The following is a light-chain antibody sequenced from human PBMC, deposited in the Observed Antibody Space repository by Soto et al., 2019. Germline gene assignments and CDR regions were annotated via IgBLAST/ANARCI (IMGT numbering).Light chain of an antibody. J-gene: IGLJ1*01. CDR1: SSDVGSYNY. CDR3: SSYTTSSTYV. Sequence: ALTQPASVSGSPGQSITLSCTGTSSDVGSYNYVSWYQQHPGKAPKVMIYDVSNRPSGVSYRFSGSKSGNTASLTISGLQAEDEADYYCSSYTTSSTYVFGTGTKLTVL. CDR2: DVS. V-gene: IGLV2-14*01.